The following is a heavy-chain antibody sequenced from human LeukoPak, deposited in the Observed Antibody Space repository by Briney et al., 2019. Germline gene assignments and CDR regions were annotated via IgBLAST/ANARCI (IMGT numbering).Heavy chain of an antibody. V-gene: IGHV4-59*08. CDR1: GGSISSYF. J-gene: IGHJ4*02. CDR2: IYYSGST. Sequence: SETLSLTCTVSGGSISSYFWSWIRQPPGKGLEWIGYIYYSGSTNYNPSLKSRVTISVDTSKNQFSLKLSSVTAADTAVYYCARHQGIAAAGRYYFDYWGQGTLVTVSS. D-gene: IGHD6-13*01. CDR3: ARHQGIAAAGRYYFDY.